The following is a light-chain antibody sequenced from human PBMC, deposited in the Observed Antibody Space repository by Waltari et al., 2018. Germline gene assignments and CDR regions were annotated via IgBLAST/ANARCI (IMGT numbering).Light chain of an antibody. CDR3: SSYTSTNTII. Sequence: QSALAQSASVSGSPGQSITISCTGTGSDIRYYNFVSWYQQHPGKAPKLLIFDVSRWSSGVSHRFSGSKSGNTASLTISGLQAEDEADYYCSSYTSTNTIIFGGGTKVTVL. CDR1: GSDIRYYNF. V-gene: IGLV2-14*03. CDR2: DVS. J-gene: IGLJ2*01.